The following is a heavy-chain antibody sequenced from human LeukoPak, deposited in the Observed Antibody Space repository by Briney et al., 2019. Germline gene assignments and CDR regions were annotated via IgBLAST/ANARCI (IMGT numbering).Heavy chain of an antibody. Sequence: GGSLRLSCAASGFTFRDYWMSWVRQAPGKGLEWVANIKEDGSEKHYVDSVKGRFTISRDNAKNSLYLQSLYLQMNSLRAEDTAVYYCARAHYSSFDYWGQGTLVTVSS. CDR3: ARAHYSSFDY. V-gene: IGHV3-7*01. D-gene: IGHD3-22*01. CDR2: IKEDGSEK. CDR1: GFTFRDYW. J-gene: IGHJ4*02.